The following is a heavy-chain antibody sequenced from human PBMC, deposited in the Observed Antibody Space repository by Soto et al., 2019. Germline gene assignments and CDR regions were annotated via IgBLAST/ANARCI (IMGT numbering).Heavy chain of an antibody. CDR3: ARAPPRGIAAPGTWGSGMDV. V-gene: IGHV3-30-3*01. Sequence: QVQVVESGGGVVQPGRSLRLSCAASGFSFSSYAMHWVCQAPGKGLEWVAVISYDGNNKYYADSVKGRITISRDSSKNMVYLQMNSLRPEDTAVYYCARAPPRGIAAPGTWGSGMDVWGQGTTVTVSS. D-gene: IGHD6-13*01. CDR2: ISYDGNNK. J-gene: IGHJ6*02. CDR1: GFSFSSYA.